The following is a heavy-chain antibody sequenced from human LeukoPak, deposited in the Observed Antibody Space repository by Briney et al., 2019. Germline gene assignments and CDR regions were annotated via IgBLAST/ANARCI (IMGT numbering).Heavy chain of an antibody. V-gene: IGHV4-59*01. D-gene: IGHD3-10*01. CDR3: AREPPGGRFDP. CDR2: IYYSGST. CDR1: GASISNYY. Sequence: PSETLSLTCTVSGASISNYYWTWIRQPPGKGLEWIGYIYYSGSTNYNPSLKSRVTMSVDTSKNQSSMKVTSVTAADTAVYYCAREPPGGRFDPWGQGTLVTVSS. J-gene: IGHJ5*02.